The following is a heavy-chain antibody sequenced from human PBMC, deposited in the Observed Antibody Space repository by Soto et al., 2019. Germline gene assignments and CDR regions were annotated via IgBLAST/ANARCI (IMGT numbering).Heavy chain of an antibody. D-gene: IGHD4-4*01. CDR3: ANSNFVWYYFDY. CDR1: GFTFSGFA. CDR2: ISYDGSNK. J-gene: IGHJ4*02. V-gene: IGHV3-30-3*01. Sequence: QVHLMESGGGEVQPGRSLRLSCAASGFTFSGFALHWVRQAPGKGLEWESVISYDGSNKYYADSVKGRFTITRENSKNTLYLQMNSLRVEDTAVYYCANSNFVWYYFDYWGQGTLVTVSS.